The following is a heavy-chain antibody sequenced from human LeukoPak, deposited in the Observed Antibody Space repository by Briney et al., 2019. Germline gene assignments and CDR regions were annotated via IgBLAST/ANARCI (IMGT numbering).Heavy chain of an antibody. Sequence: GGSLRLSWAASGFAVCSNHMNWVRQAPGKGLEWVSVIFNGGSTYYADSVKGRFTISRDNSKNTLYLQMNSLRAEDTAVYYCATSIVGLTYDEHFQHWGQGTLVTVSS. V-gene: IGHV3-53*01. CDR2: IFNGGST. CDR3: ATSIVGLTYDEHFQH. J-gene: IGHJ1*01. CDR1: GFAVCSNH. D-gene: IGHD1-26*01.